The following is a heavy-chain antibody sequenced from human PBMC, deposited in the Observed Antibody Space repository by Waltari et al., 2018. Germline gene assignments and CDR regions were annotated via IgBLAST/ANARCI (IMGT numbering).Heavy chain of an antibody. D-gene: IGHD3-10*01. Sequence: QVQLQESGPGLVKPSETLSLTCTVSGGSISSYYWSWIRQPAGKGLEWIGRIYTSGSTNYNPSRKGRVTMAVDTSKNQFSLKLSSGTAADTAVYYCARLMVRGVRYYYGMDVWGQGTTVTVSS. V-gene: IGHV4-4*07. CDR2: IYTSGST. CDR3: ARLMVRGVRYYYGMDV. CDR1: GGSISSYY. J-gene: IGHJ6*02.